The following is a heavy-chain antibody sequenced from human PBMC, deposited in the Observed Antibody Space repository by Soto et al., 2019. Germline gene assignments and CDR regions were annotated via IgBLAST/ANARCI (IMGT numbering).Heavy chain of an antibody. CDR2: ISGSGGST. CDR1: GFTFSSYA. V-gene: IGHV3-23*01. J-gene: IGHJ4*02. Sequence: GSLRLSCAASGFTFSSYAMSWVRQAPGKGLEWVSAISGSGGSTYYADSVKARFTISRDNSKNTLYLQMNSLRAEDTAVYYCAKDGYMITFGGVIGPPDYWGQGTLVTVSS. CDR3: AKDGYMITFGGVIGPPDY. D-gene: IGHD3-16*02.